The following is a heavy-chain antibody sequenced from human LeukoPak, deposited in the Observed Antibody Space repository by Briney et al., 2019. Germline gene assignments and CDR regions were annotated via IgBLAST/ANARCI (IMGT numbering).Heavy chain of an antibody. CDR1: GFTFSDYA. D-gene: IGHD2-15*01. Sequence: GSLRLSCAASGFTFSDYAMSWVRQAPGGGLEWVSAISGSGDKTFHADSVKGRFTTSRDNSKNTLSLQMSSLRVEDSAVYFCAKDTSAWWYHRAYMNVWGTGTTVTVSS. V-gene: IGHV3-23*01. CDR3: AKDTSAWWYHRAYMNV. CDR2: ISGSGDKT. J-gene: IGHJ6*03.